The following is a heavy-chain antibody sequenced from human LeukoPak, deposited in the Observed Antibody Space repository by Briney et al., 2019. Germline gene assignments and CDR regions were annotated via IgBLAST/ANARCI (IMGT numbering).Heavy chain of an antibody. CDR2: IYHSGST. CDR3: ARAPGATSCFDP. D-gene: IGHD5-12*01. V-gene: IGHV4-30-2*01. J-gene: IGHJ5*02. Sequence: SQTLSLTCAVSGGSISSGGYSWSWIRQPPGKGLEWIGYIYHSGSTYYNPSLKSRVTISVDRSKNQFSLKLSSVTAADPAVYYCARAPGATSCFDPWGQGTLVTVSS. CDR1: GGSISSGGYS.